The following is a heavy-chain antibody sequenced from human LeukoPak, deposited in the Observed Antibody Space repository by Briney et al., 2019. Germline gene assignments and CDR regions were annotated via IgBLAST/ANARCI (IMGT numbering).Heavy chain of an antibody. Sequence: WETLSLTCTVSGGSISSSSYYWGWIRQPPGKGLEWIGRIYYSGSTYYNPSLKSRVTISVDTPKTQFSRKLSSVTAADTPVYYCRSDSSGYSVIDYWGQGTLVTVSS. CDR3: RSDSSGYSVIDY. V-gene: IGHV4-39*01. J-gene: IGHJ4*02. CDR2: IYYSGST. CDR1: GGSISSSSYY. D-gene: IGHD3-22*01.